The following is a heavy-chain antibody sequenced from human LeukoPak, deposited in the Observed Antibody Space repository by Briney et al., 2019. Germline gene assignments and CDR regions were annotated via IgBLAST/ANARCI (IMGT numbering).Heavy chain of an antibody. CDR2: ISAYNGNT. D-gene: IGHD3-22*01. CDR1: GYTFTSYG. V-gene: IGHV1-18*01. CDR3: ARVHDYYDSSGYYYYYYGMDV. J-gene: IGHJ6*02. Sequence: GASVKVSCKASGYTFTSYGISWVRQAPGQGLEWMGWISAYNGNTNYAQKLRGRVTMTTVTSTSTAYMELRSLRSDDTAVYYCARVHDYYDSSGYYYYYYGMDVWGQGTTVTVSS.